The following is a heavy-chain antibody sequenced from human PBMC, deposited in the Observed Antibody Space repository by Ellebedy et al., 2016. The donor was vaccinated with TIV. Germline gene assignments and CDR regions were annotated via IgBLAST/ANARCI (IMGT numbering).Heavy chain of an antibody. CDR1: GFMFSSYA. D-gene: IGHD3-22*01. CDR3: AQRDTKTYGYSLGN. Sequence: GESLKISXAASGFMFSSYAMSWVRQAPGKGLECVSGISASGSSTYYADSVKGRFTVSRDSSRNTVYLQMNSLRAEDTATYFCAQRDTKTYGYSLGNWGQGTLVTVSP. J-gene: IGHJ4*02. CDR2: ISASGSST. V-gene: IGHV3-23*01.